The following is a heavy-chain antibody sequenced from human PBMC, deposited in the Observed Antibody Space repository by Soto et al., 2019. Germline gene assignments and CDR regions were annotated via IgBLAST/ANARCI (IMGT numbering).Heavy chain of an antibody. D-gene: IGHD2-21*02. V-gene: IGHV3-7*01. CDR1: GFTFSGYW. Sequence: EVHLVESGGGLVQPGGSLRLSCAASGFTFSGYWMGWVRQAPGKGLEWVASIMKDGGVKKYVDSVKGRFTISRDNAKNSLFLQMHSLRVEDTAVYYCARDSDFYKADYWGQGTLVTVSS. J-gene: IGHJ4*02. CDR3: ARDSDFYKADY. CDR2: IMKDGGVK.